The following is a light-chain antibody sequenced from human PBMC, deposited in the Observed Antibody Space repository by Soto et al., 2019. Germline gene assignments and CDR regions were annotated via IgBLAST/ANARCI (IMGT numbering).Light chain of an antibody. CDR3: SSYTSSSIPYV. CDR2: EVS. V-gene: IGLV2-14*01. J-gene: IGLJ1*01. Sequence: QSVLTQPASVSGSPGQSITIFCTGTSSDVGGYNYVSWYQQHPGKAPKLMIYEVSNRPSGVSNRFSGSKSGNTASLTISGLQAEDEADYYCSSYTSSSIPYVFGTGTKV. CDR1: SSDVGGYNY.